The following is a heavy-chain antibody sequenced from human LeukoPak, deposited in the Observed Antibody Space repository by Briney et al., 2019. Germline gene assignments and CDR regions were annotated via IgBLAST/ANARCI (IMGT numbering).Heavy chain of an antibody. Sequence: GGSLRLSCAASGFTFSDYGMHWVRQAPGKGLEWVAVIANDGRDKKYADSVRGRFTISRDNSKNTVYLQMNSLRAEDTAVFYCVKDMKIKAAGYYFDYRGQGTQVTVSS. J-gene: IGHJ4*02. D-gene: IGHD6-13*01. CDR3: VKDMKIKAAGYYFDY. V-gene: IGHV3-30*18. CDR2: IANDGRDK. CDR1: GFTFSDYG.